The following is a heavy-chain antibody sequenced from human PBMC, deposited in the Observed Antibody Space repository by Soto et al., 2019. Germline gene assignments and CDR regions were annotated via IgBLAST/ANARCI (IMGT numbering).Heavy chain of an antibody. CDR2: IDPSSGSA. Sequence: QVQLVQSGAEVKKPGASVKVSCKASGYSFTTYYIHWVRQAPGQGLEWMGIIDPSSGSAGYAQKFQVSVTMTRDTPTSTFYMELSSLRSEDTAVYYCARGNHLPYYYYGLDVWGQGTTVTVSS. V-gene: IGHV1-46*03. D-gene: IGHD1-1*01. CDR1: GYSFTTYY. J-gene: IGHJ6*02. CDR3: ARGNHLPYYYYGLDV.